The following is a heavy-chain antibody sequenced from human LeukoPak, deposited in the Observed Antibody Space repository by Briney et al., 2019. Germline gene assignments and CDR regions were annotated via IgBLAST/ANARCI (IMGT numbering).Heavy chain of an antibody. D-gene: IGHD5-18*01. CDR2: ISNGNT. CDR1: GGSISTYY. V-gene: IGHV4-59*01. Sequence: PSETLSLTCSVAGGSISTYYWNWIRQTPGKGLEWIGHISNGNTDYNPSLKSRVTISVDTSKNQFSLRLTSVTAADTAVYYCARDKAHSYGRYFDPWGQGAVVIVSS. CDR3: ARDKAHSYGRYFDP. J-gene: IGHJ5*02.